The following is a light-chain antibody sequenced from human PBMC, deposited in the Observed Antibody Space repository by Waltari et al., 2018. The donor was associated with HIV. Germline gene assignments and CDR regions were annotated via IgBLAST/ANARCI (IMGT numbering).Light chain of an antibody. CDR3: NSYAGSNNWV. Sequence: QSALTQPPSASGPPGQSVPLSCTGTSSDVGGSKYVSWYQQHPGQAPKLLIYEVNKRPSGVPDRFSGSKSANTASLTVYGLQADDEADYYCNSYAGSNNWVFGGGTKLTGL. CDR1: SSDVGGSKY. CDR2: EVN. J-gene: IGLJ3*02. V-gene: IGLV2-8*01.